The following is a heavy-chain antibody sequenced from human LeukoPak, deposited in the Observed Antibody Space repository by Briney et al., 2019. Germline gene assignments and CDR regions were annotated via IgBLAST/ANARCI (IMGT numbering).Heavy chain of an antibody. V-gene: IGHV3-74*01. CDR1: GFTFSSYW. CDR2: INSDGSST. J-gene: IGHJ2*01. D-gene: IGHD3-22*01. CDR3: ARPKYYYDSSGYYNWYFDL. Sequence: GGSLRLSCAASGFTFSSYWMHWVRQAPGKGLVWVSRINSDGSSTSYAGSVKGRFTISRDNAKNTLYLQMNSLRAEDTAVYYRARPKYYYDSSGYYNWYFDLWGRGTLVTVSS.